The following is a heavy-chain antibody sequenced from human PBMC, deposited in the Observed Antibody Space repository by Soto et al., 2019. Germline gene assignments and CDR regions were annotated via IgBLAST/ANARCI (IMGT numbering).Heavy chain of an antibody. Sequence: QVQLQESGPGLVKPSGTLSLTCAVSGVSIGSHDWWTWVRQPPGKGLEWIGESHQSGNTNYNSSRAGRVTISLDKSKNHFSLQLSSVTVADTAVYYCATRDTGRVYWGQGTLVTVSS. D-gene: IGHD5-18*01. CDR1: GVSIGSHDW. V-gene: IGHV4-4*02. CDR2: SHQSGNT. CDR3: ATRDTGRVY. J-gene: IGHJ4*02.